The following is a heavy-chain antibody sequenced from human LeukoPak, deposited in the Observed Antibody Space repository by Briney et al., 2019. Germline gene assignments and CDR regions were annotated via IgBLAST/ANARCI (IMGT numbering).Heavy chain of an antibody. CDR1: GGSISSSSYY. Sequence: PSETLSLTCTVSGGSISSSSYYWGWIRQPPGKGLEWIGSIYYSGSTYYNPSLKSRVTISVDTSKNQFSLKLSSVTAADTAVYYCARDRQQWLVYYFDYWGQGTLVTVSP. J-gene: IGHJ4*02. V-gene: IGHV4-39*07. CDR2: IYYSGST. D-gene: IGHD6-19*01. CDR3: ARDRQQWLVYYFDY.